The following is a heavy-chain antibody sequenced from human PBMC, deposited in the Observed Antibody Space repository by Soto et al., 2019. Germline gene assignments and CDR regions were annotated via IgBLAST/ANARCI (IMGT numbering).Heavy chain of an antibody. Sequence: EVQLVESGGGVVRPGGSLRLSCAASGFTFDDYGMSWVRQAPGKGLEWVSGINWNGGSTGYADSVKGRFTISRDNAKNSGYLKMTCWRAGDRAFNHCERGVPYCCSTSGHGYKAVWGKGTTVTVS. D-gene: IGHD2-2*01. J-gene: IGHJ6*03. V-gene: IGHV3-20*01. CDR2: INWNGGST. CDR3: ERGVPYCCSTSGHGYKAV. CDR1: GFTFDDYG.